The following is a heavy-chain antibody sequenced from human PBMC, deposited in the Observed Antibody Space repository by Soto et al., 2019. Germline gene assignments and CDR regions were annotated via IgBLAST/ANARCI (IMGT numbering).Heavy chain of an antibody. D-gene: IGHD2-15*01. CDR2: IIPILGIA. CDR1: GGTFSSYA. CDR3: VIVVVVAATRGGDY. V-gene: IGHV1-69*04. Sequence: GASGKVCCKASGGTFSSYAISWVRQAPGQGLEWMGRIIPILGIANYAQKFQGRVTITADKSTSTAYMELSSLRSEDTAVYYCVIVVVVAATRGGDYWGQGTLVTVSS. J-gene: IGHJ4*02.